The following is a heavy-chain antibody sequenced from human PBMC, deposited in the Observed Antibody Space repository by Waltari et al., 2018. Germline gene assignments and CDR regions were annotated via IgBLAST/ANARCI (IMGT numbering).Heavy chain of an antibody. D-gene: IGHD6-13*01. V-gene: IGHV5-10-1*03. CDR2: IDPCDSYT. J-gene: IGHJ4*02. CDR3: ARSIAAAGTGFDY. Sequence: EVQLVQSGAEVKKPGESLRIACKGSGYSFTSYWISWVRQMPGKGLEWMGRIDPCDSYTNYSPSFQGHVTIYAEKPSSTAYLQWSSLKASDTAMYYCARSIAAAGTGFDYWGQGTLVTVSS. CDR1: GYSFTSYW.